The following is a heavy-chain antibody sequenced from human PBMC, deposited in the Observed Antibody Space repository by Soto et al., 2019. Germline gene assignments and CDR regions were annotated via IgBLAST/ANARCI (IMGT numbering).Heavy chain of an antibody. Sequence: SETLSLTCTVSGGSISSYYWSWIRQPPGKGLEWIGYIYYNGNTNYNPSLNSRVTMSVDTSKNQYSLKLNSVTAADTAVYYCARNGYTTRAYYFDYWGQGALVTVSS. CDR1: GGSISSYY. CDR2: IYYNGNT. V-gene: IGHV4-59*01. CDR3: ARNGYTTRAYYFDY. J-gene: IGHJ4*02. D-gene: IGHD1-1*01.